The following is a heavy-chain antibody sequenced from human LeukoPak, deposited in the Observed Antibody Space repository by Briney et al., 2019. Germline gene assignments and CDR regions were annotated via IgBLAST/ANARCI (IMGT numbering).Heavy chain of an antibody. J-gene: IGHJ4*02. D-gene: IGHD3-10*01. CDR2: INPSGGST. CDR1: GYTFTSYY. V-gene: IGHV1-46*01. CDR3: ATSERLLWFGESPGAFDY. Sequence: GASVKVSCKASGYTFTSYYMHWVRQAPGQGLEWMGIINPSGGSTSYAQKFQGRVTMTRDTSTSTAYMELSSLRSEDTAVYYCATSERLLWFGESPGAFDYWGQGTLVTVSS.